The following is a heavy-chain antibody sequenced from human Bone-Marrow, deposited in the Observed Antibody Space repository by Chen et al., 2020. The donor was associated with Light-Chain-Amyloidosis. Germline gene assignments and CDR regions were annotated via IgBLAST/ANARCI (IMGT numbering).Heavy chain of an antibody. Sequence: EGQLVQSGGGLVQPGGSLRLSCEASGFTFSSYSMAWVRQAPGKGLEWLSDVIASGGSTFYADSVKGRFTISRDNSKNTLYLQMDSLRADDTALYYCARSSGWWAYNFWGQGTLVTVSS. CDR1: GFTFSSYS. CDR2: VIASGGST. V-gene: IGHV3-23*04. CDR3: ARSSGWWAYNF. J-gene: IGHJ4*02. D-gene: IGHD6-19*01.